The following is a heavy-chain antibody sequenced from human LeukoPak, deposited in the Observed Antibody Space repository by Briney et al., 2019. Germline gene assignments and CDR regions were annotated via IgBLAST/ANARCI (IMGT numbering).Heavy chain of an antibody. CDR1: GDSISSSSYY. CDR3: ARNGTVTVSGTKFNYFDY. V-gene: IGHV4-39*01. J-gene: IGHJ4*02. CDR2: IYHSGST. Sequence: PSETLSLTCTVSGDSISSSSYYWGWIREPPGKGLEWIGSIYHSGSTHYNPSLKSRLTIFVDTSKNQFSLKVNSVTAADTAVYYCARNGTVTVSGTKFNYFDYWGQGTPVTVSS. D-gene: IGHD4-17*01.